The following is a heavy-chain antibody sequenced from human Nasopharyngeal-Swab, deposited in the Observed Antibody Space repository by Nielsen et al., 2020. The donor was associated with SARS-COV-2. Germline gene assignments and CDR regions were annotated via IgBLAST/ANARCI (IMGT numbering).Heavy chain of an antibody. Sequence: SETLSLTCTVSGGSISSYYWSWIRQPPGKGLEWIGYIYYSGSTNYNPSLKSRVTISVDTSKNQFSLKLSSVTAADTAVYYCARARWGHAFDIWGQGTMVTVSS. CDR1: GGSISSYY. CDR2: IYYSGST. V-gene: IGHV4-59*12. D-gene: IGHD3-16*01. J-gene: IGHJ3*02. CDR3: ARARWGHAFDI.